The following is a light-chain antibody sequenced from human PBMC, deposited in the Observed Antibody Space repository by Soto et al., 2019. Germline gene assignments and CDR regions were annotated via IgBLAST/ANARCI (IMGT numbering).Light chain of an antibody. CDR2: DIT. Sequence: QSVLTQPASVSGSPGQSITISCTGTSSDVGAYIFVSWYQQYPGKAPKLMIYDITNRPSGVSNRFSGSKAGNTASLTISGLQAEDEADYYCVSFTTSKSYVFGTGTKDTVL. V-gene: IGLV2-14*01. J-gene: IGLJ1*01. CDR1: SSDVGAYIF. CDR3: VSFTTSKSYV.